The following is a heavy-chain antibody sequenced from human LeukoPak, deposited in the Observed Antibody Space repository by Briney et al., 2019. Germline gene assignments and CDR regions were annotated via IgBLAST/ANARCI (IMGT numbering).Heavy chain of an antibody. V-gene: IGHV3-33*01. CDR2: IWYDGSNK. D-gene: IGHD2-2*01. CDR1: GFTFSSYG. J-gene: IGHJ6*02. Sequence: GRSLRLSCAASGFTFSSYGMHWVRQAPGKGLEGVAVIWYDGSNKYYADSVKGRFTISRDNSKNTLYLQMNSLRAEDTAVYYCARDHRPYCSSTSCYRGYYGMDVWGQGTTVTVSS. CDR3: ARDHRPYCSSTSCYRGYYGMDV.